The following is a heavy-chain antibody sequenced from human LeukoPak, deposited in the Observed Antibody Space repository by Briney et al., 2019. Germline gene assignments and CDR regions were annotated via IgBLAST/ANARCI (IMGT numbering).Heavy chain of an antibody. D-gene: IGHD2-21*01. V-gene: IGHV3-7*01. CDR1: GFSFSTYW. CDR3: ARDRDGYYMDV. J-gene: IGHJ6*03. Sequence: GGSLRLSCAASGFSFSTYWMTWVRQAPGKGLEWVANIKQDGSEKHYVDSVKGRFTISGDNAKNSLYLQMNSLRAEDTAVYYCARDRDGYYMDVWGKGTTVTISS. CDR2: IKQDGSEK.